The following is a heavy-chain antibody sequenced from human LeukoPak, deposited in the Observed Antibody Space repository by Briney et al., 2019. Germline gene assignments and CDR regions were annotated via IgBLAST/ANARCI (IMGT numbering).Heavy chain of an antibody. V-gene: IGHV1-46*01. D-gene: IGHD3-22*01. CDR1: GYTFISYY. J-gene: IGHJ4*02. CDR3: ARDTANYYYDSSGYYFDY. Sequence: GASVKVSCKASGYTFISYYMHWVRQAPGQGLEWMGIINPRGGSTSYEQKFQGRVTMTRDTSTSTVYMELSSLRSEDTAVYYCARDTANYYYDSSGYYFDYGGQGTLVTVSS. CDR2: INPRGGST.